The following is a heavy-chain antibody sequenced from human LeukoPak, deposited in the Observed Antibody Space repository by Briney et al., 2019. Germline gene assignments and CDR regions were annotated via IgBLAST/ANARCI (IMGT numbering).Heavy chain of an antibody. CDR3: TTEGRFLEWLSY. CDR1: GFTFGDYA. D-gene: IGHD3-3*01. CDR2: IRSKAYGGTT. Sequence: PGGSLRLSCTASGFTFGDYAMSWVRQAPGKGLEWVGFIRSKAYGGTTEYAASVKGRFTISRDDSKNTLYLQMNSLKTEDTAVYYCTTEGRFLEWLSYWGQGTLVTVSS. J-gene: IGHJ4*02. V-gene: IGHV3-49*04.